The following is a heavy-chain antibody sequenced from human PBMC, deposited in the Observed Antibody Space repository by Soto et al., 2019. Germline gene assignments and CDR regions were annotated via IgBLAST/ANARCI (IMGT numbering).Heavy chain of an antibody. D-gene: IGHD6-13*01. CDR2: IYYSGST. CDR1: GGSISSYY. J-gene: IGHJ6*03. CDR3: ARLLAAAGNYYHYYTHV. V-gene: IGHV4-59*08. Sequence: PSETLSLTCTVSGGSISSYYWSWIRQPPGKGMEWIGYIYYSGSTNYNPSLKSRGTISVDTSKNQFSLTLSSVTAAVTAVYYCARLLAAAGNYYHYYTHVWGKGTTLTVSS.